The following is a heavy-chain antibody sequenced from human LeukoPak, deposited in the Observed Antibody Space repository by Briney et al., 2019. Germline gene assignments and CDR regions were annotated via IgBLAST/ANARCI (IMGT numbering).Heavy chain of an antibody. J-gene: IGHJ4*02. CDR1: GFPFSSYW. D-gene: IGHD1-26*01. CDR3: TRVSYIDEGIDY. Sequence: PGGSLRLSCVASGFPFSSYWMTWVRQAPGKGLEWVANIKQDGSKKSYVDSVKGRFTISRDNAKNSLYLQMNSLRAEDTAIYYCTRVSYIDEGIDYWGQGTLVTVSP. V-gene: IGHV3-7*04. CDR2: IKQDGSKK.